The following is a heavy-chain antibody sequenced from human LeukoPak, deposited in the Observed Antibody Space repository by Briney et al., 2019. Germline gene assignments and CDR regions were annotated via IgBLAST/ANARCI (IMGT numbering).Heavy chain of an antibody. V-gene: IGHV4-59*01. CDR1: GDSISSYY. CDR2: VYYSGST. J-gene: IGHJ5*02. Sequence: SETLSLTCTVSGDSISSYYWSWLRQPPGKGLEWLGYVYYSGSTNYNPSLKSRVTISVDTSKNQFSLKLSSVTAADTAVYYCARGGNCSGGSCYSDRGWFDPWGQGTLVTVSS. CDR3: ARGGNCSGGSCYSDRGWFDP. D-gene: IGHD2-15*01.